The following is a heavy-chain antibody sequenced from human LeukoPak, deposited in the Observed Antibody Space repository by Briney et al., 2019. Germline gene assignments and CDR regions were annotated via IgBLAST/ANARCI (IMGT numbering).Heavy chain of an antibody. D-gene: IGHD1-26*01. CDR2: IYSTGS. V-gene: IGHV4-4*08. CDR1: GGSISSSY. CDR3: ARGGSYYQDN. J-gene: IGHJ4*02. Sequence: SETLSLTCSVSGGSISSSYWSWLRQSPGKGLEWIGYIYSTGSNYNPSLEGRATISIDTSKSQFSLKLISVTAADTAVYYCARGGSYYQDNWGQGTLVAVSS.